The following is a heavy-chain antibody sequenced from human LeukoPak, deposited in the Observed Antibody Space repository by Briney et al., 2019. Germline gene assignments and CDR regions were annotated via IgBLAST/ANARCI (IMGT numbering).Heavy chain of an antibody. Sequence: SETLSLTCAVSGGSISTYYWSWIRQAPGKGLEWIGNIHNIENINYNPSLKSRVTISLDTSKNQFSLKMTSVTAADTAVHYCAGTLKWLAFDYWGQGTLVTVSS. D-gene: IGHD3-22*01. CDR3: AGTLKWLAFDY. V-gene: IGHV4-59*01. CDR2: IHNIENI. CDR1: GGSISTYY. J-gene: IGHJ4*02.